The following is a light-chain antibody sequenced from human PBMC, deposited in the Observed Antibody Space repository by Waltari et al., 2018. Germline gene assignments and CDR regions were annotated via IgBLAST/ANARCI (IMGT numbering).Light chain of an antibody. CDR1: QSVNTN. CDR2: GAF. V-gene: IGKV3-15*01. CDR3: QQYLDWPRHLT. Sequence: EIVMTQSPVTLSVSPGERVTPSCRASQSVNTNLAWYQQKPGQAPRLLIFGAFTRAAGVPARFSGSGSGTDFTLTISSLQSEDFALYYCQQYLDWPRHLTFGGGTKVEFK. J-gene: IGKJ4*01.